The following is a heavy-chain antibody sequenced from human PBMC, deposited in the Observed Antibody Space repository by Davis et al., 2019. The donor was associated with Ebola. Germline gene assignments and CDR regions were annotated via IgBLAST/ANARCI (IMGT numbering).Heavy chain of an antibody. V-gene: IGHV3-21*01. Sequence: GESLKISCAASGFTVSSNYMSWVRQAPGKGLEWVSSISSSSSYIYYADSVKGRFTISRDNAKNSLCLQMNSLRAEDTAVYYCADGKTTAMVYWGQGTLVTVSS. D-gene: IGHD5-18*01. CDR2: ISSSSSYI. CDR1: GFTVSSNY. J-gene: IGHJ4*02. CDR3: ADGKTTAMVY.